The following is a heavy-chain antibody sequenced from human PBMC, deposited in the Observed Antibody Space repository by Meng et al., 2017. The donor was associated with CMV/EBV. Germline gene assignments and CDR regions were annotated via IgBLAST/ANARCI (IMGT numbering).Heavy chain of an antibody. CDR3: ARLANPLDSGTYYEDDY. CDR2: ISAYNGNT. D-gene: IGHD1-26*01. CDR1: GYTFTSYG. Sequence: GESLKISCKASGYTFTSYGISWVRQAPGQGLEWMGWISAYNGNTNYAQKLQGRVTMTTDTSTSTAYMELRSLRSDDTAVYYCARLANPLDSGTYYEDDYWGQGTLVTVSS. V-gene: IGHV1-18*01. J-gene: IGHJ4*02.